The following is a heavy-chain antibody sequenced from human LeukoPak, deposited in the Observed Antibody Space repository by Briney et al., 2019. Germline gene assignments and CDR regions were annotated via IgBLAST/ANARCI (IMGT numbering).Heavy chain of an antibody. CDR3: ARGGYGANDDAFDI. Sequence: QPGGSLRLSCAASGFTFSSYSMNWVRQAPGKGLEWVSYISSSTNTIYHADSVKGRFTISRDNAKNSLFLQMNSLRDEDTAVYYCARGGYGANDDAFDIWGQGTMVTVSS. V-gene: IGHV3-48*02. CDR1: GFTFSSYS. D-gene: IGHD4-23*01. J-gene: IGHJ3*02. CDR2: ISSSTNTI.